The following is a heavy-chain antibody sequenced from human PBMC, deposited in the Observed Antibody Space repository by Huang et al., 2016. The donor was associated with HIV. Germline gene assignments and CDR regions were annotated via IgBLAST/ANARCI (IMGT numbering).Heavy chain of an antibody. CDR3: ARERYYYDRRGYYTPVEY. D-gene: IGHD3-22*01. CDR1: GYTFTNYA. Sequence: QVQLVQSGAEVKKPGASVKVSCKASGYTFTNYAINWVRQAPGQSLEWMGWISGYNGKTNYAQKVQGRVTMTKDTSTSTAYMELRSLISDDTAVYYCARERYYYDRRGYYTPVEY. V-gene: IGHV1-18*01. CDR2: ISGYNGKT. J-gene: IGHJ1*01.